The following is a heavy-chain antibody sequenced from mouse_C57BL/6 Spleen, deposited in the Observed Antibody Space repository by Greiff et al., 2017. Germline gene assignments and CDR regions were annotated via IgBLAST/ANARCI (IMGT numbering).Heavy chain of an antibody. D-gene: IGHD1-1*01. CDR2: IDPSDSYT. CDR1: GYTFTSYW. Sequence: QVQLQQPGAELVKPGASVKLSCKASGYTFTSYWMQWVKQRPGQGLEWIGEIDPSDSYTNYNQKFKGKATLTVDTSSRTAYMQLSSLTSEDSAVYYCARSRTTVVYFDYWGQGTTLTVSS. J-gene: IGHJ2*01. CDR3: ARSRTTVVYFDY. V-gene: IGHV1-50*01.